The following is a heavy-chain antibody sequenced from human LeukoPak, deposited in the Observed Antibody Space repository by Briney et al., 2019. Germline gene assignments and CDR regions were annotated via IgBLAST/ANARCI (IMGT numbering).Heavy chain of an antibody. V-gene: IGHV4-59*01. CDR1: GDSITTSY. J-gene: IGHJ4*02. Sequence: SETLSLTCSVSGDSITTSYWNWTRQPPGQGLEWIGSIFYSGNTKYNPALQSRVTISVDTSKNQFSLKLSSVTAADTAVYYCARDLRFWGQGTLVTVSS. CDR3: ARDLRF. CDR2: IFYSGNT.